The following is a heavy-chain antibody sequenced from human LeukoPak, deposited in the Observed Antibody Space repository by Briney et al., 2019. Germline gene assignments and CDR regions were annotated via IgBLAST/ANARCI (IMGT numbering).Heavy chain of an antibody. CDR2: IGAADDT. Sequence: PGGSLRLSCAASGFTFSNYDMFWVRQTTGKGLEWVSTIGAADDTYYPGSVRGRFTISRESAKDSLYLQMNSLRAGDTAVYYCARGSGSHFGYWGQGTLVTVSS. D-gene: IGHD1-26*01. CDR3: ARGSGSHFGY. CDR1: GFTFSNYD. J-gene: IGHJ4*02. V-gene: IGHV3-13*04.